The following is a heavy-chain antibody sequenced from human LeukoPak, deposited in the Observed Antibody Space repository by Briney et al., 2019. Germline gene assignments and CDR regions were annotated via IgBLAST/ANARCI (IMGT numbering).Heavy chain of an antibody. V-gene: IGHV4-39*01. CDR1: GGSISSSSYY. J-gene: IGHJ4*02. D-gene: IGHD5-24*01. CDR3: AWRRGDGWDCPYFDY. CDR2: IYYSGST. Sequence: SETLSLTCTVSGGSISSSSYYWGWIRQPPGKGLERIGSIYYSGSTYYNPSLTSRVTISVDTSKNQFSVKLSSVTGADTAVYYCAWRRGDGWDCPYFDYWGQGTLVTVSS.